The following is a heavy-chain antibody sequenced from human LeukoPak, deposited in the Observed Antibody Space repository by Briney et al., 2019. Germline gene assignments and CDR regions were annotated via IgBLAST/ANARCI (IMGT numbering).Heavy chain of an antibody. CDR3: ARGYYDSSGYTLDY. V-gene: IGHV3-48*03. Sequence: GGSLRLSCAASGFTFSDYEMNWVRQAPGKGLEWISYISSSGGTIYYADSVKGRFTISRDNAKNSPYLLMNSLRAEDTAVYYCARGYYDSSGYTLDYWGQGTLVTVSS. J-gene: IGHJ4*02. CDR1: GFTFSDYE. D-gene: IGHD3-22*01. CDR2: ISSSGGTI.